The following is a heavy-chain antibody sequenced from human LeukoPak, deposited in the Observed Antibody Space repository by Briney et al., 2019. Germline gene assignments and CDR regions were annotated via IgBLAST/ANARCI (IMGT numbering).Heavy chain of an antibody. D-gene: IGHD3-22*01. V-gene: IGHV4-59*11. CDR2: IFYGGST. CDR1: GDSIGSHY. Sequence: SETLSLTCTVSGDSIGSHYWSWIRQPPGKGLEGIGYIFYGGSTNDNPSLKSRVIISVDTSKNQFSLKLNSGTAADTAVYYCARDYYDSRGEAFDIWGQGTMVTVSS. CDR3: ARDYYDSRGEAFDI. J-gene: IGHJ3*02.